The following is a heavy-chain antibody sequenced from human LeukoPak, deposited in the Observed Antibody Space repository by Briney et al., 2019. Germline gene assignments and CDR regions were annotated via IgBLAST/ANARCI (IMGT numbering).Heavy chain of an antibody. CDR2: IFGGGGT. CDR1: GLTVSSNY. Sequence: PGGSLRLSCAASGLTVSSNYMSWVRQAPGKGLEWVSVIFGGGGTYYGDSVRGRFTISRDNSKNTLYLQMNSLRAEDTAVYYCASWPGASYGEDFWGQGTLVTVSP. V-gene: IGHV3-53*01. CDR3: ASWPGASYGEDF. J-gene: IGHJ4*02. D-gene: IGHD3-10*01.